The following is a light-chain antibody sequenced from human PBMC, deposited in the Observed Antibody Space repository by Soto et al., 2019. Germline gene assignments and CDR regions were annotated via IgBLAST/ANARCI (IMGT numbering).Light chain of an antibody. Sequence: EVVLTQSPGTLSLSPGERATLSCRASQSVNSNYLAWYQQKPGQAPRLLIYGTSSRATGIPDRFSGSGSGTDFTLTIIRLEPEDSAVYYCQQYVTSPEWMFGQGTKVEIK. CDR3: QQYVTSPEWM. CDR1: QSVNSNY. V-gene: IGKV3-20*01. CDR2: GTS. J-gene: IGKJ1*01.